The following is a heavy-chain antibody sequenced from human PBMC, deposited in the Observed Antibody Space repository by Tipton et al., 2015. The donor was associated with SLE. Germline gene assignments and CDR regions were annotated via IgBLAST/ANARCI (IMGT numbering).Heavy chain of an antibody. CDR3: ARVSRGSRTDYFDY. CDR2: IYHSGNT. D-gene: IGHD1-26*01. V-gene: IGHV4-39*07. CDR1: GGSISSSSYY. J-gene: IGHJ4*02. Sequence: TLSLTCTVSGGSISSSSYYWGWIRQPPGKGPEWIGSIYHSGNTYYNPSLKSRVTISVDTSKNQFSLKLSSLTAADTAVYYCARVSRGSRTDYFDYWGQGTLVTVSS.